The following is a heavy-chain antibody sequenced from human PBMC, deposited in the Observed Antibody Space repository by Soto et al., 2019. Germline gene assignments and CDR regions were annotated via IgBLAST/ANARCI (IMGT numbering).Heavy chain of an antibody. Sequence: QVQLVQSGAEVKKPGASVKVSCKASGYTFTSYGISWVRQAPGQGLEWMGWISAYNGNTDYAQKLQGRVTMTTYTPTSTASMELRSLRSDATAVYYCARDLPDYYDILTGYYQRGFDYWGQGTLVTVSS. J-gene: IGHJ4*02. D-gene: IGHD3-9*01. CDR2: ISAYNGNT. CDR1: GYTFTSYG. V-gene: IGHV1-18*01. CDR3: ARDLPDYYDILTGYYQRGFDY.